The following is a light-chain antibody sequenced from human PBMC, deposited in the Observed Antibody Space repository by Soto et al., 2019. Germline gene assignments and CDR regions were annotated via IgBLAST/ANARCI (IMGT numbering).Light chain of an antibody. Sequence: EIVLTQSPATLSLSPGERATLSCRASQSVRYDYLAWYRQIPGQPPSLLIYDASTRAPGIPDRFSGSGSGTDFTLTIGRPEPEDFAVYYCQHYGSSTAFGQGTRVEIK. CDR2: DAS. J-gene: IGKJ1*01. CDR3: QHYGSSTA. CDR1: QSVRYDY. V-gene: IGKV3-20*01.